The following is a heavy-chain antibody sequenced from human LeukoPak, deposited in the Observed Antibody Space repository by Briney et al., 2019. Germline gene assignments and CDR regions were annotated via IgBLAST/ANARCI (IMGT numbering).Heavy chain of an antibody. V-gene: IGHV3-74*01. J-gene: IGHJ4*02. Sequence: PGGSLRLSCAASGFTFSTYWMHWVRQAPGKGLVWVSRINTDGSSTSYADSVKGRFTISRDNAKNTLYLQMNSLRAEDTAVYYSASLYCSGGSCYEALHWGQGTLVTVSS. D-gene: IGHD2-15*01. CDR2: INTDGSST. CDR3: ASLYCSGGSCYEALH. CDR1: GFTFSTYW.